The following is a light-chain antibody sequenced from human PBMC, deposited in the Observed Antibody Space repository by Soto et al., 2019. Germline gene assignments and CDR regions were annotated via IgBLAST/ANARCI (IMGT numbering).Light chain of an antibody. J-gene: IGLJ1*01. CDR2: DVS. CDR1: SSDIGGYNY. V-gene: IGLV2-14*01. Sequence: QSALTQPASVSGSPGQSITISCTGTSSDIGGYNYVSWFQQHPAKAPKLMIYDVSDRPSGVSNRFSGSKSGSTASLTISGLQAEDEADYYCSSYTSSSLYVFGTGTKLTVL. CDR3: SSYTSSSLYV.